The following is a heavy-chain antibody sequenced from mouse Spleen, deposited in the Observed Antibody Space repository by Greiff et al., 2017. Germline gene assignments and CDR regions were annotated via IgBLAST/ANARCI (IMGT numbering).Heavy chain of an antibody. Sequence: VQLQQSGAELARPGASVKLSCKASGYTFTSYGISWVKQRPGHGLEWIGDIYPGGGYTNYNEKFKGKATLTADTSSSTAYMQLSSLTSEDSAIYYCAKDDFDYWGQGTTLTVSS. CDR1: GYTFTSYG. V-gene: IGHV1-63*02. J-gene: IGHJ2*01. CDR3: AKDDFDY. CDR2: IYPGGGYT.